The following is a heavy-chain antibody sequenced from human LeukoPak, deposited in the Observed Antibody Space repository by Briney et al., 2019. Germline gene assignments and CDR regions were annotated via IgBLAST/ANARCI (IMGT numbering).Heavy chain of an antibody. CDR2: IYYSGST. D-gene: IGHD1-7*01. J-gene: IGHJ6*02. CDR3: ARVGTGSYYYYGMDV. CDR1: GGSISSGGHY. V-gene: IGHV4-31*03. Sequence: PSETLSLTCTVSGGSISSGGHYWSWVRQHPGKGLEWVGYIYYSGSTYYNPSLKSRVTISVDTSKNQFSLKLSSVTAPDTAVYYCARVGTGSYYYYGMDVWGQGTTITVSS.